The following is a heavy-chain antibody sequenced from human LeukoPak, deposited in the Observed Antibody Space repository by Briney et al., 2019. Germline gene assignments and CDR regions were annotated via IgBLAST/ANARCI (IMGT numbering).Heavy chain of an antibody. D-gene: IGHD2-15*01. CDR3: AKLTGYCSGGSCYPIDY. CDR1: GFTFSSYA. V-gene: IGHV3-23*01. Sequence: AGGSLRLSCAASGFTFSSYAMSWVRQAPGKGLEWVSAISGSGGSTYYADSVKGRFTISRDNSKNTLYLQMNSLRAEDTAVYYCAKLTGYCSGGSCYPIDYWGQGTLVTVSS. CDR2: ISGSGGST. J-gene: IGHJ4*02.